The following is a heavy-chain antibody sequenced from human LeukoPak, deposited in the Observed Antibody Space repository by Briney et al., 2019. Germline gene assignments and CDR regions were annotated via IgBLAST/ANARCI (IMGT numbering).Heavy chain of an antibody. J-gene: IGHJ3*02. D-gene: IGHD3-9*01. V-gene: IGHV3-21*04. CDR3: AKVDYDILTGNDAFDI. Sequence: GGSLRLSCAASGFTFSSYSMNWVRQAPGKGLEWVSSISSSSSYIYYADSVKGRFTISRDNAKNSLYLQMNSLRAEDTAVYYCAKVDYDILTGNDAFDIWGQGTMVTVSS. CDR2: ISSSSSYI. CDR1: GFTFSSYS.